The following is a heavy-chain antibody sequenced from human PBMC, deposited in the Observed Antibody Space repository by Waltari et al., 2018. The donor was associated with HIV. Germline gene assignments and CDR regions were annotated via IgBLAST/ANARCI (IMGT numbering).Heavy chain of an antibody. CDR1: GGSISSSSYY. Sequence: QLQLQESGPGLVKPSETLSLTCTVSGGSISSSSYYWGWIRQPPGKGLEWIGSIYYSGSTYYNPSLKSRVTISVDTSKNQFSLKLSSVTAADTAVYYCARDTPRVSYCGGDCLDYWGQGTLVTVSS. V-gene: IGHV4-39*07. J-gene: IGHJ4*02. CDR2: IYYSGST. CDR3: ARDTPRVSYCGGDCLDY. D-gene: IGHD2-21*02.